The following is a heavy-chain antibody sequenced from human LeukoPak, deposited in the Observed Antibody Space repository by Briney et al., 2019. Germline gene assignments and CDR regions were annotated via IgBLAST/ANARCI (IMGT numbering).Heavy chain of an antibody. CDR1: GGTFSSYA. V-gene: IGHV1-69*05. D-gene: IGHD6-13*01. Sequence: SVKVSCKASGGTFSSYAISWVRQGPGHGLEWMGRIIPIFGTANYAQKFQGRVTITTDESTSTAYMELSSLRSEDTAVYNRASTIAAAGTTLRFDPWCQGTLVIVSS. CDR3: ASTIAAAGTTLRFDP. J-gene: IGHJ5*02. CDR2: IIPIFGTA.